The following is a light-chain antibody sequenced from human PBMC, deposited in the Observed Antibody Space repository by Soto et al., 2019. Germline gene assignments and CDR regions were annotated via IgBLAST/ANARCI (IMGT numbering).Light chain of an antibody. J-gene: IGLJ2*01. V-gene: IGLV2-11*01. Sequence: QCVLTQPRSVCGSRGQSVTISCTGTNSDVGAYDYVSWYQQDPGKAPKLIIFDVTKRPSGVPDRFSGSKSGNTASLTISGLQSGDEAHYYCCSWSATSTLFGGGTKLTV. CDR2: DVT. CDR3: CSWSATSTL. CDR1: NSDVGAYDY.